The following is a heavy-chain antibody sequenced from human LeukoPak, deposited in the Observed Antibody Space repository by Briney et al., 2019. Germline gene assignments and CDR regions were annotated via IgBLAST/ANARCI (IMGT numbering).Heavy chain of an antibody. Sequence: PGGSLRLSCAASGFTFSSYWMSWVRRAPGRGLEWVANIKQDGSEKYYVDSVKGRFTISRDNAKNSLYLQMNSLRAEDTAVYYCARDGRYGDYVGYWGQGTLVTVSS. D-gene: IGHD4-17*01. CDR2: IKQDGSEK. CDR3: ARDGRYGDYVGY. V-gene: IGHV3-7*03. J-gene: IGHJ4*02. CDR1: GFTFSSYW.